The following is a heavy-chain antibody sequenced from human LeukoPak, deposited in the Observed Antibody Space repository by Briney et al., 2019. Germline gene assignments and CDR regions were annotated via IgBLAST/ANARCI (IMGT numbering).Heavy chain of an antibody. Sequence: GGSLRLSCAASGFTFSSYAMSWVRQAPGKGLEWVSAISGSGGSTYYADSVKGRFTISRDNSKNALYLQMNSLRAEDTAVYYCAKDREGYGDYYDYWGQGTLVTVSS. J-gene: IGHJ4*02. CDR3: AKDREGYGDYYDY. V-gene: IGHV3-23*01. CDR2: ISGSGGST. CDR1: GFTFSSYA. D-gene: IGHD5-24*01.